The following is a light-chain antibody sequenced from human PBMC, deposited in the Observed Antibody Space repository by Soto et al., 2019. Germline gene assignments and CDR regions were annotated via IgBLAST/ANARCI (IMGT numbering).Light chain of an antibody. V-gene: IGLV1-40*01. CDR1: RANIGAGYD. CDR3: HSYDVSLRGPA. Sequence: QSVLTQPPSLSGAPGQRVTISCTGSRANIGAGYDVHWYQHLPGTAPKVLIFDNSNRPSGVPDRFSGSKSGTSASLAITGLQAEDEAVYYCHSYDVSLRGPAFGGGTKVTVL. J-gene: IGLJ2*01. CDR2: DNS.